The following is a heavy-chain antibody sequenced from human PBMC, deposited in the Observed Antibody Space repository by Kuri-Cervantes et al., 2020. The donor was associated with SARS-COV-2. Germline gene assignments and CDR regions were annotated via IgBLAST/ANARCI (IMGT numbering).Heavy chain of an antibody. J-gene: IGHJ3*02. CDR2: MNPNSGNT. CDR3: ASHVGERRGGFSAFDI. CDR1: GYTFTSYD. D-gene: IGHD3-10*02. Sequence: ASVNVSCQASGYTFTSYDINWVRQATGQGLEWMGWMNPNSGNTGYAQKFQGRVTMTRDTSTSTVYMELSSLRSEDTAVYYCASHVGERRGGFSAFDIWGQGTMVTVSS. V-gene: IGHV1-8*01.